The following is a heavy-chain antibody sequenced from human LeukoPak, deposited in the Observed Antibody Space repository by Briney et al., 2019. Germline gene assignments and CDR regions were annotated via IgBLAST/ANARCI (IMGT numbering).Heavy chain of an antibody. J-gene: IGHJ6*02. CDR3: ARPGGYCSSTSCYYYGMDV. D-gene: IGHD2-2*03. Sequence: GASVKVSCKASGYTFTSYGISWVRQAPGQGLEWMGWISAYNGNTNYAQKLQGRVTMTTDTSTSTAYMELSSLRSEDTAVYYCARPGGYCSSTSCYYYGMDVWGQGTTVTVSS. CDR1: GYTFTSYG. V-gene: IGHV1-18*01. CDR2: ISAYNGNT.